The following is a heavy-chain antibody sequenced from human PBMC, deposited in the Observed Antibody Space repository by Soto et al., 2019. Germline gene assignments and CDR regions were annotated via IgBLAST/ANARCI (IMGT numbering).Heavy chain of an antibody. CDR1: GVTFGSCA. CDR2: INNSGDST. V-gene: IGHV3-23*01. CDR3: AKETSGDWGYMDV. D-gene: IGHD2-21*02. J-gene: IGHJ6*03. Sequence: GGSLRLSCAASGVTFGSCAMTWGRQAPEKGVEWVATINNSGDSTEHALFMEGRFTIYRDNSNNMLYLQTNTPGAGDTAFYYCAKETSGDWGYMDVWGRGTPVTVSS.